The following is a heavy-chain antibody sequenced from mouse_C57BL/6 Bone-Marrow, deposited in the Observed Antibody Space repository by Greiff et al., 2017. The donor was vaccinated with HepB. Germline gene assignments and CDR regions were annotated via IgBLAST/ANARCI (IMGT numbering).Heavy chain of an antibody. CDR2: INPYNGGT. V-gene: IGHV1-19*01. Sequence: EVQLQQSGPVLVKPGASVKMSCKASGYTFTDYYMNWVKQSHGKSLEWIGVINPYNGGTSYNQKFKGKATLTVDKSSSTAYMELNSLTSEDSAVYYCASRITTVVRYYAMDYWGQGTSVTVSS. D-gene: IGHD1-1*01. CDR3: ASRITTVVRYYAMDY. CDR1: GYTFTDYY. J-gene: IGHJ4*01.